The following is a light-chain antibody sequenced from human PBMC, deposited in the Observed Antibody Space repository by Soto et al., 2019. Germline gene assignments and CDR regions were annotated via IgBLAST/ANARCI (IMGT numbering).Light chain of an antibody. V-gene: IGKV3-20*01. CDR1: QSVSSAY. CDR2: GAS. Sequence: EIVLTQSPGTLSLSPGERATLSCRASQSVSSAYLAWYQQKPGQAPSLLIYGASSRATGTPDRFSGSGSGTDFTLTISRLEPEDFAGYYCQQYSNSPPYTFGQGTKLEIK. CDR3: QQYSNSPPYT. J-gene: IGKJ2*01.